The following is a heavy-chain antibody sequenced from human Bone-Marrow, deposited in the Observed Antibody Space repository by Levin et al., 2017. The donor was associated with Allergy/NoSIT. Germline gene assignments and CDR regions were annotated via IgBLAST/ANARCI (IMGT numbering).Heavy chain of an antibody. Sequence: QPGGSLRLSCAASGFTFSNYAMSWVRQAAGKGLEWVSSISGSGVSTHYADSVKGRFTISRDNSKNTLYLQMNSLRAEDTAVYYCTKGPFSIASEHFDDWGQGTLVTVSS. J-gene: IGHJ4*02. D-gene: IGHD3-3*02. CDR2: ISGSGVST. V-gene: IGHV3-23*01. CDR3: TKGPFSIASEHFDD. CDR1: GFTFSNYA.